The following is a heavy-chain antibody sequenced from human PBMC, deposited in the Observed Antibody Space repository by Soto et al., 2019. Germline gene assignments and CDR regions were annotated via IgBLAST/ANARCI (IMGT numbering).Heavy chain of an antibody. Sequence: PGDSLNLSCKVSGYSFTSYWIGWVRQMPGKGLEWMGIIYPGDSDTRYSPSFQGQVTISADKSISTAYLQWSSLKASDTAMYYCARHPSGYSYGPDAFDIWGQGTMVTVSS. CDR1: GYSFTSYW. D-gene: IGHD5-18*01. CDR3: ARHPSGYSYGPDAFDI. CDR2: IYPGDSDT. V-gene: IGHV5-51*01. J-gene: IGHJ3*02.